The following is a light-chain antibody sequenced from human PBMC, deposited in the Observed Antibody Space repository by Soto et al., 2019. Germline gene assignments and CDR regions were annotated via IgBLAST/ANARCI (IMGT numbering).Light chain of an antibody. CDR1: NIGSKS. V-gene: IGLV3-21*04. Sequence: SYELTQPPSVSVAPGKTARITCGGNNIGSKSVHWYQQKPGHAPVLVIYYDSDRPSGIPERFSGSNSGNTATLTISRVEAGDEADDYGQVWDSSSDHFVVFGGGTKLTVL. CDR3: QVWDSSSDHFVV. J-gene: IGLJ2*01. CDR2: YDS.